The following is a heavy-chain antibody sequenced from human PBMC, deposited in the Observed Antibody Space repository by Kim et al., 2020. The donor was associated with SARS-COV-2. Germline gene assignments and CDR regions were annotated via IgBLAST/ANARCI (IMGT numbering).Heavy chain of an antibody. CDR3: AREAAAGLKDNHYYYYGMDV. CDR1: GYSFTSYW. J-gene: IGHJ6*02. V-gene: IGHV5-51*01. D-gene: IGHD6-13*01. Sequence: GESLKISCKGSGYSFTSYWIGWVRQMPGKGLEWMGIIYPGDSDTRYSPSFQGQVTISADKSISTAYLQWSSLKASDTAMYYCAREAAAGLKDNHYYYYGMDVWGQGTTVTVSS. CDR2: IYPGDSDT.